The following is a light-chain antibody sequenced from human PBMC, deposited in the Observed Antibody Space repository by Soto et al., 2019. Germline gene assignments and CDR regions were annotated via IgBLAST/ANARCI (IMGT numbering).Light chain of an antibody. CDR2: ADS. CDR3: QQRYNWPIT. J-gene: IGKJ5*01. CDR1: QSVSGY. Sequence: GLTQSPATVSLSPGETATLTCRASQSVSGYIGWYQQKPGQAPRLLIYADSNRATGIPARFSGSGSGTDFTLTISSLEPEDFSVYYCQQRYNWPITFGQGTRLEIK. V-gene: IGKV3-11*01.